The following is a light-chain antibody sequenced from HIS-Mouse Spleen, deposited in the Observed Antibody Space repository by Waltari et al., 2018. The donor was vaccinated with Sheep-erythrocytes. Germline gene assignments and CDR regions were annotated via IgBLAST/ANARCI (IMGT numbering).Light chain of an antibody. V-gene: IGKV4-1*01. CDR2: WAS. CDR3: QQHYSSLT. J-gene: IGKJ4*01. CDR1: QSVLYSSNNKNY. Sequence: DIVMTQSPDSLAVSLGERAAINCKSSQSVLYSSNNKNYVPWYQQKPGQPPKLLIYWASTRESGVPDRFSDRGSGTDFPLTISTLQAEDVAVYYCQQHYSSLTFGGGTKVEIK.